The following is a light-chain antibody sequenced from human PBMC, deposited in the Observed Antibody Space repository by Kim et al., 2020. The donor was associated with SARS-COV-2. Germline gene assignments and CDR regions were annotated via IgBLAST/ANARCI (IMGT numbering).Light chain of an antibody. V-gene: IGLV2-14*03. CDR3: SSYTTSSTRV. Sequence: GQSITISCTGTSSDIGGYNYVSWYQQHPGKAPKLMIYDVTNRPSGVSNRFSGSKSGNTASLTISGLQAEDEADYYCSSYTTSSTRVFGGGTQVTVL. J-gene: IGLJ3*02. CDR1: SSDIGGYNY. CDR2: DVT.